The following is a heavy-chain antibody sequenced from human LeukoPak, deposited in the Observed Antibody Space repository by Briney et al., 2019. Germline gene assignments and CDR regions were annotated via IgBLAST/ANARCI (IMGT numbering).Heavy chain of an antibody. CDR3: AKRAQLTIPGNWFDP. D-gene: IGHD3-9*01. J-gene: IGHJ5*02. CDR1: GFTFSNYG. CDR2: IRAGGDST. Sequence: PGGSLRLSCAASGFTFSNYGMNWVRQAPGKGLEWVSAIRAGGDSTFYADSVKGRFTISRDNSKNTLHLQMNGLRAEDTAVYYCAKRAQLTIPGNWFDPWGQGTLVTVSS. V-gene: IGHV3-23*01.